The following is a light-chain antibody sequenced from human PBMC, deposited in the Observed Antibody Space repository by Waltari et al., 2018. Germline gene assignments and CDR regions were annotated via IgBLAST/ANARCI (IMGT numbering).Light chain of an antibody. CDR2: QDD. V-gene: IGLV3-1*01. CDR3: QTWDTTSVI. Sequence: SYELTQPPSISVSPGQAVSITCSGDKLGDRLAFWYQQRPGQSHSLVIYQDDKPPSGVPERFSGSNAGNTATLTISGTQPLDEADYYCQTWDTTSVIFGGGTRLTVL. J-gene: IGLJ2*01. CDR1: KLGDRL.